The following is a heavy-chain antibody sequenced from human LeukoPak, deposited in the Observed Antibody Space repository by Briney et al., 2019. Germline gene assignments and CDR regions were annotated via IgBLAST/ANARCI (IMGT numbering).Heavy chain of an antibody. Sequence: PGGSLRLSCASSGFNFADYAMHWVRQSPGKGLDWISLISRDGSSTYYGDAVKGRFTTSRDNSKNYLFLQMDSLRVDDTAFYFCAKDHDSGDYLAFYMDVWGKGTTVTVSS. CDR2: ISRDGSST. V-gene: IGHV3-43D*04. J-gene: IGHJ6*03. CDR3: AKDHDSGDYLAFYMDV. CDR1: GFNFADYA. D-gene: IGHD4-17*01.